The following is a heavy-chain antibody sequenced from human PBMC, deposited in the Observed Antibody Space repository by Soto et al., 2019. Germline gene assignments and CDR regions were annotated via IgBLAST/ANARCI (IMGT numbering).Heavy chain of an antibody. D-gene: IGHD3-3*01. Sequence: ASVKVSCKASGYTFTNFGISLVRQAPGQGLEWMGWISAYNGNTNYAQNFQGRVTMTTDTSTSTVHMEVRSLRSDDTAVYYCASFCLDGYYYYGIDVWGQRAPVPVS. CDR1: GYTFTNFG. J-gene: IGHJ6*02. CDR2: ISAYNGNT. V-gene: IGHV1-18*01. CDR3: ASFCLDGYYYYGIDV.